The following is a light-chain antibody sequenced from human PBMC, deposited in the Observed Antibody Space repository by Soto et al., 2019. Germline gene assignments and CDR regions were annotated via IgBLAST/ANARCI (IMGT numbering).Light chain of an antibody. CDR1: QSISDT. CDR2: GAS. CDR3: HQYGTSPWT. Sequence: IVITQSPATLSVSPGGRATLSCRARQSISDTLAWYQQKPGQAPGLLIHGASSRATGIPDRFSGSGSGTDFTLTISRLEPEDFAVYYCHQYGTSPWTFGQGTKVDIK. J-gene: IGKJ1*01. V-gene: IGKV3-20*01.